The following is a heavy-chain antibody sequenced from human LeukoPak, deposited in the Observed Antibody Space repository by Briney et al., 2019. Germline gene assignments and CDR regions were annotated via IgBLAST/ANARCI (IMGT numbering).Heavy chain of an antibody. D-gene: IGHD3-10*01. V-gene: IGHV4-39*07. CDR2: INHSGST. Sequence: SETLSLTCTVSGGSITSSSYYWGWIRQPPGKGLEWIGEINHSGSTNYNPSLKSRVTISVDTSKNQFSLKLSSVTAADTAVYYCARMVRGRRKELDYWGQGTLVTVSS. J-gene: IGHJ4*02. CDR1: GGSITSSSYY. CDR3: ARMVRGRRKELDY.